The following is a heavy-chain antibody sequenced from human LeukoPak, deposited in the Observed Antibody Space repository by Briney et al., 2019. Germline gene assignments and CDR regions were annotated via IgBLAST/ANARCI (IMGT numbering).Heavy chain of an antibody. V-gene: IGHV4-34*01. CDR2: INHSGST. D-gene: IGHD1-7*01. CDR3: ARAQLRVNWFDP. Sequence: SETLSLTCAVYGGSFSGYYWSWIRQPPGKGPEWIGEINHSGSTNYNPSLKSRVTISVDTSKNQFSLKLSSVTAADTAVYYCARAQLRVNWFDPWGQGTLVTVSS. J-gene: IGHJ5*02. CDR1: GGSFSGYY.